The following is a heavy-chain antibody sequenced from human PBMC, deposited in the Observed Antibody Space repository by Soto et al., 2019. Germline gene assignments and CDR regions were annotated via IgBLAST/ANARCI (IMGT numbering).Heavy chain of an antibody. CDR3: ARDLGYCVSTSCYMFDP. J-gene: IGHJ5*02. V-gene: IGHV3-48*02. CDR1: GFTFSGYN. Sequence: PGGSLRLSCAASGFTFSGYNMNWVRQAPGKGLEWVSYISSSSSTKYYADSVKGRFTISRDNPKNSLYLQMNSLRDEDTAVYYCARDLGYCVSTSCYMFDPWGKGTLVTVSS. D-gene: IGHD2-2*02. CDR2: ISSSSSTK.